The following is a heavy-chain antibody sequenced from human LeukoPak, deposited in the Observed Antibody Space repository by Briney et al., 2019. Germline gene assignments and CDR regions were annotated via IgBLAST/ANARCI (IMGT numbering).Heavy chain of an antibody. CDR2: IYYSGST. D-gene: IGHD5-18*01. CDR3: ARVERIQLWLIHQAGAFDI. CDR1: GGSISSGGYY. J-gene: IGHJ3*02. V-gene: IGHV4-31*03. Sequence: SETLSLTCTVSGGSISSGGYYWSWIRQHPGKGLEWIGYIYYSGSTYYNPSLKSRVTTSVDTSKNQFSLKLSSVTAADTAVYYCARVERIQLWLIHQAGAFDIWGQGTMVTVSS.